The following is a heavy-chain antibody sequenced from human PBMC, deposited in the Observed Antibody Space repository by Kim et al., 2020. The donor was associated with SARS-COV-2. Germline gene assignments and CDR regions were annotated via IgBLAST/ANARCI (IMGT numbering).Heavy chain of an antibody. J-gene: IGHJ4*02. CDR2: ISGSGDST. D-gene: IGHD3-22*01. CDR1: GFTFSSYV. CDR3: AKTYYYDCFDY. V-gene: IGHV3-23*01. Sequence: GGSLRLSCAASGFTFSSYVMSWVRQAPGKGLEWVSGISGSGDSTYYADSVKGRFTISRDNSKNTLYLQMSSLRAEDTAVYYCAKTYYYDCFDYWGQGTLVTVSS.